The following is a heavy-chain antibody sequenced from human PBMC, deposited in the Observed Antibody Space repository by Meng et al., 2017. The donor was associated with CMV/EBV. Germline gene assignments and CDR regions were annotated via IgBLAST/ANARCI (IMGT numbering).Heavy chain of an antibody. CDR1: GFTFSSYA. Sequence: GGSLRLSCAASGFTFSSYAMHWVRQAPGKGLEWVAVISYDGSNKYYADSVKGRFTISRDNSKNTLYLQMNSLRAEDTAVYYCARDHIVVVPAAIGYYYYYYGMDVWGQGTKVTVSS. J-gene: IGHJ6*02. V-gene: IGHV3-30*04. CDR3: ARDHIVVVPAAIGYYYYYYGMDV. CDR2: ISYDGSNK. D-gene: IGHD2-2*01.